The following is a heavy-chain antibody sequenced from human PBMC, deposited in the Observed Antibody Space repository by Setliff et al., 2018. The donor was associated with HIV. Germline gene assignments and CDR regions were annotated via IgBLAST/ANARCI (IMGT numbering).Heavy chain of an antibody. D-gene: IGHD2-2*01. J-gene: IGHJ6*03. CDR3: ARTYLYYYYYYMDV. CDR1: GGSISSYY. V-gene: IGHV4-4*07. CDR2: IYTSGST. Sequence: SETLSLTCTVSGGSISSYYWSWIRQPAGKGLEWIGRIYTSGSTNYNPSLKSRVXMSVDTFKNQFSLKLSSVTAADTAVYYCARTYLYYYYYYMDVWGKGTTVTVSS.